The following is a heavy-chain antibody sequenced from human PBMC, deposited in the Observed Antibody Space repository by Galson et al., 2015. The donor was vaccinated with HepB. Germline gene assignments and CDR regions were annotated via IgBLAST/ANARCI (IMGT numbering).Heavy chain of an antibody. D-gene: IGHD1-26*01. CDR2: INPSGGNT. CDR1: GYTFTSYY. V-gene: IGHV1-46*01. J-gene: IGHJ4*02. CDR3: ARDSLGSYQFDY. Sequence: SVKVSCKASGYTFTSYYMHWVRQAPGQGLEWMGIINPSGGNTNYAQKFQGRVTMTRDTSTSTVYMELSSLRSEDTAVYYCARDSLGSYQFDYWGQGTLVTVSS.